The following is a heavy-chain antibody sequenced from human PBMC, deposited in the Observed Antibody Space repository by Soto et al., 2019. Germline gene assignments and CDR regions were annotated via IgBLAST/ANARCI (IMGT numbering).Heavy chain of an antibody. J-gene: IGHJ6*02. V-gene: IGHV3-9*01. CDR2: ISWNSGSI. D-gene: IGHD3-9*01. CDR3: AKDMGLRYFDWLYGMDV. CDR1: GFTFDDYA. Sequence: VQLVESGGGLVQPGRSLRLSCAASGFTFDDYAMHWVRQAPGKGLEWVSGISWNSGSIGYADSVKGRFTISRDNAKNSLYLQMNSLRAEDTALYYCAKDMGLRYFDWLYGMDVWGQGTTVTVSS.